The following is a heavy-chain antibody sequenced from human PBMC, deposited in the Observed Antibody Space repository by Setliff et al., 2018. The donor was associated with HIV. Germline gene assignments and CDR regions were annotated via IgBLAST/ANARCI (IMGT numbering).Heavy chain of an antibody. V-gene: IGHV4-59*12. CDR1: GGSISSYY. D-gene: IGHD3-10*01. CDR3: ARGLNYYGSGSYLPLGY. CDR2: IYYSGMT. J-gene: IGHJ4*02. Sequence: SETLSLTCSVSGGSISSYYWSWIRQPPGKGLEWIGDIYYSGMTNYNPSLQSRVTISVDTSKNQFSLKLSSVTAADTAVYYCARGLNYYGSGSYLPLGYWGQGTLVTVSS.